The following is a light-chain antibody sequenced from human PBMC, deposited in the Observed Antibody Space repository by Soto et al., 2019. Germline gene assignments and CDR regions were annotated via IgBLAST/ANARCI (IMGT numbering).Light chain of an antibody. CDR3: QQYNDWPPIT. J-gene: IGKJ5*01. CDR1: QSVAGN. CDR2: GAS. V-gene: IGKV3-15*01. Sequence: EIVMTQSPATLSVSPGERATLSCRASQSVAGNLAWYQQKPGQAPRLLIYGASTRATGIPARFSGSGSGTEFTVTISSLQSEDFAVYDCQQYNDWPPITFGQGTRLEIK.